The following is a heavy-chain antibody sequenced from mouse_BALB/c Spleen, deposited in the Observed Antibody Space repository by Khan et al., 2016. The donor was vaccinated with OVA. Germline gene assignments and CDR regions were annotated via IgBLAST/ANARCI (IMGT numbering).Heavy chain of an antibody. J-gene: IGHJ3*01. CDR2: INPNTDNT. Sequence: EVELVESGPDLVKTGASVKISCKASGYSFTAYYMNWVKLSHGKSLECIGRINPNTDNTTYNQKFKGKAILTVDTSSSTAYMELRSLTSEGSTVYFCAREYDFFAYGGQGTLVTVSA. CDR1: GYSFTAYY. D-gene: IGHD2-14*01. CDR3: AREYDFFAY. V-gene: IGHV1-26*01.